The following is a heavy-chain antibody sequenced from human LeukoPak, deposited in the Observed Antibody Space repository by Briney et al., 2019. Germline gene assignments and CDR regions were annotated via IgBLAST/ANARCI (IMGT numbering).Heavy chain of an antibody. J-gene: IGHJ4*02. CDR1: GYPFTSYW. V-gene: IGHV5-51*01. CDR2: IYPGDSDT. CDR3: ASSSRTRPLLCDY. Sequence: GEALQISCKGSGYPFTSYWIAWVRQMPGKGLEWMGIIYPGDSDTRYSPSFQGQVTISADKSISTAYLQWSSLKASDTAMYYCASSSRTRPLLCDYWGQGTLVTVSS. D-gene: IGHD6-6*01.